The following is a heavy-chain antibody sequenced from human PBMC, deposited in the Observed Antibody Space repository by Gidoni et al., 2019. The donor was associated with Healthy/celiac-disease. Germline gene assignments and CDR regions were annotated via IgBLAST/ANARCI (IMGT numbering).Heavy chain of an antibody. CDR2: IWYDGSNK. CDR1: GFTFSSYG. V-gene: IGHV3-33*01. Sequence: QVQLVESGGGVVQPGRSLRLSCAASGFTFSSYGMHWVRQAPGKGLEWVAVIWYDGSNKYYADSVKGRFTISRDNSKNTLYLQMNSLRAEDTAVYYCARELLHYDFWSGYHPTLDYWGQGTLVTVSS. CDR3: ARELLHYDFWSGYHPTLDY. D-gene: IGHD3-3*01. J-gene: IGHJ4*02.